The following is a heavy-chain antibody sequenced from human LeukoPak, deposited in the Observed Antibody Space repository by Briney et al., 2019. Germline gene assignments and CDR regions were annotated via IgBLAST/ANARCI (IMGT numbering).Heavy chain of an antibody. CDR2: ISAYNGNT. J-gene: IGHJ4*02. Sequence: ASVKVSCKASGYTSTSYGISWVRQAPGQGLEWMGWISAYNGNTNYAQKLQGRVTMTTDTSTSTAYMELRSLRSDDTAVYYCARDRSGAPSGYYDFWSGYPQTPSFDYWGQGTLVAVSS. D-gene: IGHD3-3*01. CDR3: ARDRSGAPSGYYDFWSGYPQTPSFDY. V-gene: IGHV1-18*01. CDR1: GYTSTSYG.